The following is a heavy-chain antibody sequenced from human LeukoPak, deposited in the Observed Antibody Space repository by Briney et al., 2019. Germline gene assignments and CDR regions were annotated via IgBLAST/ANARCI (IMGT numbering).Heavy chain of an antibody. CDR3: TRDLGAYCGGDCYYFDY. Sequence: GRSLRLSCTASGFTFGDYAMSWFRQAPGKGLEWVGFIRSKAYGGTTEYAASVKGRFTISRDDSKSIAYLQMNSLKTEDTAVYYCTRDLGAYCGGDCYYFDYWGQGTLVTVSS. V-gene: IGHV3-49*03. CDR1: GFTFGDYA. D-gene: IGHD2-21*02. CDR2: IRSKAYGGTT. J-gene: IGHJ4*02.